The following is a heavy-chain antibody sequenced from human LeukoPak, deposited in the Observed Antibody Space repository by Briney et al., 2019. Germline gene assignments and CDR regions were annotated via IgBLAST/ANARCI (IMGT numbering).Heavy chain of an antibody. D-gene: IGHD4-17*01. CDR3: AKPPYYGDYDEDY. CDR1: GLVVSSNC. Sequence: GGSLRLSCAASGLVVSSNCMSWVRQAPGKGLEWVSVIYSDGSPNYADSVKGRFTISRDTSKNTLYLQMNSLRAGDTAVYYCAKPPYYGDYDEDYWGQGTLVTVSS. V-gene: IGHV3-53*01. J-gene: IGHJ4*02. CDR2: IYSDGSP.